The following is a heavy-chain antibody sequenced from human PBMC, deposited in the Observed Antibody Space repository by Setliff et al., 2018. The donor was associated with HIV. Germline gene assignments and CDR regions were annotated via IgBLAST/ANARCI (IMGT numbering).Heavy chain of an antibody. CDR3: ARGGVTAVWDLTD. D-gene: IGHD2-21*02. CDR2: LFHTGDT. CDR1: GASFTDHY. V-gene: IGHV4-59*11. Sequence: PSETLSLTCIVSGASFTDHYWSWIRQPPGKGLEWTGYLFHTGDTDYNPSLESRVTISVDRSKNQFSLQLTSVTAADTAVYYCARGGVTAVWDLTDWGQGILVTVSS. J-gene: IGHJ4*02.